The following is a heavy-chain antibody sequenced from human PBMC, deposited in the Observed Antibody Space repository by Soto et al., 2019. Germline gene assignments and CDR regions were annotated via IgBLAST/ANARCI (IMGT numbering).Heavy chain of an antibody. V-gene: IGHV1-18*01. J-gene: IGHJ6*02. CDR2: VSANNGHT. D-gene: IGHD2-8*01. CDR3: ARDIESVTANHSFYYYGMDV. CDR1: GFTFSEYC. Sequence: ASVKVSCKASGFTFSEYCLNWVRQAPGQGLEWMGWVSANNGHTNYAQNLQGRVSMTTDTSTSTAYMELRGLRFDDTAVYYCARDIESVTANHSFYYYGMDVWGHGTTVTVSS.